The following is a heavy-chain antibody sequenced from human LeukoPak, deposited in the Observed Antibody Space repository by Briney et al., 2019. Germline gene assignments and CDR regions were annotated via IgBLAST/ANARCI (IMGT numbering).Heavy chain of an antibody. CDR2: VSNGGSSSI. J-gene: IGHJ4*02. V-gene: IGHV3-11*01. CDR3: ARDKSNKGHDC. CDR1: GFTLSDYY. Sequence: GGSLRLSCAASGFTLSDYYMTWIRQAPGKGLKWVSYVSNGGSSSILYADSVKGRFTVFRDYAKNSLYLQMNSLRADDTGVYYCARDKSNKGHDCWGQGTLVTVSS.